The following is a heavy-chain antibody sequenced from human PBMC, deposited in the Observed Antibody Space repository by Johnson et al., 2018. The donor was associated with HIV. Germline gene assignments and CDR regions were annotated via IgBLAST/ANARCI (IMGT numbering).Heavy chain of an antibody. CDR2: ISWDGGAY. CDR1: GFNFADYA. D-gene: IGHD6-13*01. CDR3: AKGGGYSSLWLSTPDAFDI. J-gene: IGHJ3*02. V-gene: IGHV3-43D*03. Sequence: VQLVESGGVVVQPGGSLRLSCVASGFNFADYAMHWVRQVPGKGLEWVSLISWDGGAYYYGDSLKGRFTISRDNTKNSLYLQMDSLRVEDTGLYYCAKGGGYSSLWLSTPDAFDIWGQGTMVTVSS.